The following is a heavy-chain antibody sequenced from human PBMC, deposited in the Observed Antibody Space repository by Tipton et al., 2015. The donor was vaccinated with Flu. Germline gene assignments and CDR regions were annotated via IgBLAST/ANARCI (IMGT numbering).Heavy chain of an antibody. D-gene: IGHD3-22*01. CDR2: IYTSGST. J-gene: IGHJ3*02. CDR1: GGSISSGSYY. Sequence: TLSLTCTVSGGSISSGSYYWSWIRQPAGKGLEWIGRIYTSGSTNYNPSLKSRVTISVDTSKNQFSLKLSSVTAADTAVYYCARGGFDSSGYRAGDAFDIWGQGTMVTVSS. CDR3: ARGGFDSSGYRAGDAFDI. V-gene: IGHV4-61*02.